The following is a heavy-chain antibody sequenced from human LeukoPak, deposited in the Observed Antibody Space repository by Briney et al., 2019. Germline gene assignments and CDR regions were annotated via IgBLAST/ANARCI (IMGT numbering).Heavy chain of an antibody. V-gene: IGHV3-23*01. Sequence: GGSLRLSCAASGFTFRSYSMNWVRQAPGKGLEWVSAISGSGGSTYYADSVKGRFTISRDNSKNTLYLQMNSLRAEDTAVYYCAKGPRDSSGYSWYFDYWGQGTLVTVSS. CDR1: GFTFRSYS. D-gene: IGHD3-22*01. CDR2: ISGSGGST. J-gene: IGHJ4*02. CDR3: AKGPRDSSGYSWYFDY.